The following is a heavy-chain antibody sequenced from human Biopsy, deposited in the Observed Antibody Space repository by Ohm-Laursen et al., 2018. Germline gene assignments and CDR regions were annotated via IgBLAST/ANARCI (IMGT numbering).Heavy chain of an antibody. J-gene: IGHJ6*02. CDR2: ISPSGGGT. V-gene: IGHV1-46*01. CDR1: EFSFSRYD. Sequence: SVKVSCNGSEFSFSRYDVHWVRQAPGRGLEWMGIISPSGGGTMDTQTSQDRLTMTRDTSTSTVHMELKSLKSEDTAVYYCAIFEGYSDDNLDYEHYGMDVWGQGTTVTVSS. CDR3: AIFEGYSDDNLDYEHYGMDV. D-gene: IGHD1-26*01.